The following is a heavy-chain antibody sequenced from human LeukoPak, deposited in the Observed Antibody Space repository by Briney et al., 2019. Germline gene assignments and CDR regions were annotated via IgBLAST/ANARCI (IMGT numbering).Heavy chain of an antibody. CDR2: ISGSGGST. CDR3: AKEGSGSYGHD. J-gene: IGHJ4*02. V-gene: IGHV3-23*01. CDR1: GFTLRSYA. D-gene: IGHD1-26*01. Sequence: GESLRLSCAASGFTLRSYAMSWVRQAPEKGLEWVSAISGSGGSTYYADSVKGRFTISRDNSKNTVYVQMNSLRAEDTAVYYCAKEGSGSYGHDWGQGTLVTVSS.